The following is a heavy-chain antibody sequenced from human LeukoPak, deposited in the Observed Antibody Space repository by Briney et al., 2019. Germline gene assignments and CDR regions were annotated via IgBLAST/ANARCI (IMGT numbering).Heavy chain of an antibody. V-gene: IGHV3-66*01. CDR3: ARDNSYGYFVTGFDY. J-gene: IGHJ4*02. D-gene: IGHD5-18*01. CDR1: GFTVSSNY. CDR2: IYSGGST. Sequence: GGSLRLSCAASGFTVSSNYMSWVRQAPGKGLEWVSVIYSGGSTYYADSVKGRFTISRDNSKNTLYLQMNSLRAEDTAVYYCARDNSYGYFVTGFDYWGQGTLVTVSS.